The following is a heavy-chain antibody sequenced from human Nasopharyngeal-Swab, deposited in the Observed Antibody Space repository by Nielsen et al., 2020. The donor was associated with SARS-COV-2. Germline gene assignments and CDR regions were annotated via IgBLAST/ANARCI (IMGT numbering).Heavy chain of an antibody. CDR1: GFIFSTFW. CDR2: IKKDGGEK. Sequence: GESLKISCAASGFIFSTFWMSWVRQDPGKGLEWVANIKKDGGEKYFVDSVKGRFTISRDNAKNSLYLQMNSLRAEDTAVYYCASLNYYGSGSYFYGSRTSYAFDIWGQGTMVTVSS. CDR3: ASLNYYGSGSYFYGSRTSYAFDI. J-gene: IGHJ3*02. D-gene: IGHD3-10*01. V-gene: IGHV3-7*01.